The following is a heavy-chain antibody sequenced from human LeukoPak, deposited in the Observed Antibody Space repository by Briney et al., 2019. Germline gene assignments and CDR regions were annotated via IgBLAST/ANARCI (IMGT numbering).Heavy chain of an antibody. D-gene: IGHD2-2*01. CDR2: IYTSGST. CDR1: GGSISSGSYY. J-gene: IGHJ5*02. CDR3: ARDSHGALGYCSSTSCPLGPNNWFDP. V-gene: IGHV4-61*02. Sequence: SETLSLTCTVSGGSISSGSYYWSWIRQPAGKGLEWIGRIYTSGSTNYNPSLKSRVTISVDTSKNQFSLKLSSVTAADTAVYYCARDSHGALGYCSSTSCPLGPNNWFDPWGQGTLVTVSS.